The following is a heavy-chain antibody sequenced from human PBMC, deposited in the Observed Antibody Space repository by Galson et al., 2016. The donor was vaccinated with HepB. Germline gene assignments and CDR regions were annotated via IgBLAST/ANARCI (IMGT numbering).Heavy chain of an antibody. Sequence: SLRLSCAASGFTFSSYAMSWVRQAPGKGLEWVSGISDSGSASYHTDSVKGRFTISRDNSKNILYLQMNSLRAEDTAVYYCARAGDSSWYDYWGQGNLVTVSS. V-gene: IGHV3-23*01. J-gene: IGHJ4*02. CDR1: GFTFSSYA. CDR3: ARAGDSSWYDY. CDR2: ISDSGSAS. D-gene: IGHD6-13*01.